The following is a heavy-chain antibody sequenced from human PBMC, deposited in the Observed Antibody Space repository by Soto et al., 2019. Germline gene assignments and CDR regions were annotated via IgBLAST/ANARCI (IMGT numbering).Heavy chain of an antibody. D-gene: IGHD2-15*01. V-gene: IGHV3-30*14. CDR2: ISYDGSNK. J-gene: IGHJ4*02. CDR1: GFTFSSYA. CDR3: ARDYCSGGSCQPHFDY. Sequence: PGGSLRLSCAASGFTFSSYAMHWVRQAPGKGLEWVAVISYDGSNKYYADSVKGRFTISRDNSKNTLYLQMNSLRAEDTAVYYCARDYCSGGSCQPHFDYWGQGT.